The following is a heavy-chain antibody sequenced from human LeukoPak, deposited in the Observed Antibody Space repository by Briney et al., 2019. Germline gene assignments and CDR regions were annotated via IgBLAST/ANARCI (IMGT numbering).Heavy chain of an antibody. V-gene: IGHV3-7*05. CDR2: IKQDGSDK. D-gene: IGHD2-15*01. CDR1: GFTFSSYW. Sequence: GGSLRLSCAASGFTFSSYWMSWVRQAPGKGLEWVANIKQDGSDKCYVDSVKGRFTISRDNAKNSLYLQMNSLRAEDTAVYYCARSLGYCSAGSCFPFDYWGQGTLVTVSS. CDR3: ARSLGYCSAGSCFPFDY. J-gene: IGHJ4*02.